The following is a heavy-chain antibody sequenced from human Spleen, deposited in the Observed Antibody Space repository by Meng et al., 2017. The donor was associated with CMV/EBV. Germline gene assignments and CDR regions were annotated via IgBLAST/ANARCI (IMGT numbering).Heavy chain of an antibody. CDR1: GFTFSSYT. CDR3: ARAAAPYGRTTIYYGMDV. J-gene: IGHJ6*02. Sequence: GGSLRLSCAASGFTFSSYTMNWVRQAPGKGLEWVSSIGSIETYTDYADSVKGRFTSSRDNSENTLYLQMNSLRHEDTAVYYCARAAAPYGRTTIYYGMDVWGQGTAVTVSS. D-gene: IGHD3-10*01. V-gene: IGHV3-21*01. CDR2: IGSIETYT.